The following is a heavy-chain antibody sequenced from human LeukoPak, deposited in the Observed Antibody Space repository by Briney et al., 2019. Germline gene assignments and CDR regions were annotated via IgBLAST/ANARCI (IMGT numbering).Heavy chain of an antibody. J-gene: IGHJ3*02. CDR2: ISGSGGST. CDR3: ATHSPFRYGSGSHDIDI. Sequence: GGSLRLSCAASGFTFSSYAMSWVRQAPGKGLEWVSAISGSGGSTYYADSVKGRFTISRDNSKNTLYLQMNSLRAEDTAVYYCATHSPFRYGSGSHDIDIWGQGTMVTVSS. V-gene: IGHV3-23*01. D-gene: IGHD3-10*01. CDR1: GFTFSSYA.